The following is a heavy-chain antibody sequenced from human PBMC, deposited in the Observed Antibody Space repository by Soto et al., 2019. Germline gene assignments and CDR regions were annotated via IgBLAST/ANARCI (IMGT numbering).Heavy chain of an antibody. V-gene: IGHV1-69*12. CDR2: TIPIFGTV. Sequence: QVQLLQSGAEVKKPGSSVRVSCEASVGTFRTYAISWVRQAPGQGLEWMGETIPIFGTVNYAQKFQGRVTVTADESTTTVYMDLRSLRSEDTAVYYCAKGAVAGTPTSYYYYGMDVWGQGTTVTVSS. D-gene: IGHD6-19*01. CDR3: AKGAVAGTPTSYYYYGMDV. CDR1: VGTFRTYA. J-gene: IGHJ6*02.